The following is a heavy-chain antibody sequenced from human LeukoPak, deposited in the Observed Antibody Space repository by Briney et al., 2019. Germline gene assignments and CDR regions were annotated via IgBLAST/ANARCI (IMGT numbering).Heavy chain of an antibody. CDR1: GFTFSSYG. V-gene: IGHV3-30*18. D-gene: IGHD5-18*01. CDR2: ISYDGSNK. CDR3: AKESRGYSYGTFDY. Sequence: PGRSLRLSCAACGFTFSSYGMHWVRQAPGKGLEWMAVISYDGSNKYYADSVKGRFTISRDNSKNTLYLQMNSLRAEDTAVYYCAKESRGYSYGTFDYWGQGTLVTVSS. J-gene: IGHJ4*02.